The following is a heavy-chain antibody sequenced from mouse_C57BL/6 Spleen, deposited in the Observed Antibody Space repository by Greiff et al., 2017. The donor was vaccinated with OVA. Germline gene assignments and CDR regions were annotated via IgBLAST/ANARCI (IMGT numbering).Heavy chain of an antibody. CDR2: IDPSDSET. J-gene: IGHJ3*01. CDR3: AVNWGGFAY. V-gene: IGHV1-52*01. Sequence: QVQLQQPGAELVRPGSSVKLSCKASGYTFTSYWMHWVKQRPIQGLEWIGNIDPSDSETHYNQKFKDKATLTVAKSSSTAYMPLRRLTSEDAAVYYGAVNWGGFAYWGQGTLVTVSA. D-gene: IGHD4-1*01. CDR1: GYTFTSYW.